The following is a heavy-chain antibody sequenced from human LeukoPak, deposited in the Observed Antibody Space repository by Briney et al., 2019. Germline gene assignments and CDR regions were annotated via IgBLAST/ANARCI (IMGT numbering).Heavy chain of an antibody. Sequence: SETLSLTCTVSGGSISTSTYYWGWIRQPPGKGLEWIGSINYSGTTYYNPSLKSRVTISVDTSKNQFSLKLSSVTAADTAVYYCASGFDWVDYWGQGTLVTVSS. V-gene: IGHV4-39*07. CDR1: GGSISTSTYY. D-gene: IGHD3-9*01. CDR2: INYSGTT. CDR3: ASGFDWVDY. J-gene: IGHJ4*02.